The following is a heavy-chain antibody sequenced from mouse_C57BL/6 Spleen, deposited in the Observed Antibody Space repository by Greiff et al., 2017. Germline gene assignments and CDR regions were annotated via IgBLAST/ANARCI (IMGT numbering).Heavy chain of an antibody. CDR3: ARRIYDGYVWYFDV. V-gene: IGHV1-55*01. Sequence: QVQLQQSGAELVKPGASVKMSCKASGYTFTSYWITWVKQRPGQGLEWIGDIYPGSGSTNYNEKFKSKATLTVDTSSSTAYMQLSSLTSEDSAVYYCARRIYDGYVWYFDVWGTGTTVTVSS. CDR1: GYTFTSYW. D-gene: IGHD2-3*01. CDR2: IYPGSGST. J-gene: IGHJ1*03.